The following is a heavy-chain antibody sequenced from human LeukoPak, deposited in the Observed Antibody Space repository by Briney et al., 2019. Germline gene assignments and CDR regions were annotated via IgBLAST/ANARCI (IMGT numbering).Heavy chain of an antibody. J-gene: IGHJ3*01. CDR2: ISSSSTYI. V-gene: IGHV3-21*01. Sequence: GGSLRLSCTASRVTFSTYSMTCVRQAPGRGLEWVSSISSSSTYIYYADPVKGRFTISRDNAKTSLYLQMSSLPADDTAVYYCARRTFPNDAFDVWGQGTVVTVSS. D-gene: IGHD1-7*01. CDR3: ARRTFPNDAFDV. CDR1: RVTFSTYS.